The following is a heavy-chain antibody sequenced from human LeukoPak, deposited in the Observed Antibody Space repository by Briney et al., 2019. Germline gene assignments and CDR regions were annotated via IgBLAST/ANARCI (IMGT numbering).Heavy chain of an antibody. CDR3: AKDGAMVRGVIISYYFDY. J-gene: IGHJ4*02. CDR1: GFTFSSYG. Sequence: QAGGSLRLSCAASGFTFSSYGMHRVRQAPGKGLEWVAVISYDGSNKYYADTVKGRFTISRDNSKNTLYLQMNSLRAGDTAVYYCAKDGAMVRGVIISYYFDYWGQGTLVTVSS. CDR2: ISYDGSNK. D-gene: IGHD3-10*01. V-gene: IGHV3-30*18.